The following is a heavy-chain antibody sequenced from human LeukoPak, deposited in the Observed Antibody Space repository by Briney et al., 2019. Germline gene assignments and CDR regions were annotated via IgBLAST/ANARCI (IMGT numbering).Heavy chain of an antibody. J-gene: IGHJ4*02. V-gene: IGHV4-61*02. D-gene: IGHD3-10*01. Sequence: SETLSLTCTVSGGSISSGSYYWSWIRQPAGKGLEWIGRIYTTGSTNYNPSLKSRLTISVDTSKNQFSLKLRSVTAADTAVYYCARDTDTGNYYGSGSYYSPPGYWGQGIMVTVSS. CDR2: IYTTGST. CDR3: ARDTDTGNYYGSGSYYSPPGY. CDR1: GGSISSGSYY.